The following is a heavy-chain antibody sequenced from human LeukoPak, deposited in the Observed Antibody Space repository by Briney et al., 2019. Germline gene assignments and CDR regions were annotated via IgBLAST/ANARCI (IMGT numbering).Heavy chain of an antibody. CDR3: ASSSWYTFDY. CDR1: GYSISSGYD. V-gene: IGHV4-38-2*02. Sequence: SETLSLTCTVSGYSISSGYDWGWIRQPPGKGLEWIGSIYYRRTLYYNPSLESRVTISIDTSKNQFSLKLSSVTAADTAVYYCASSSWYTFDYWGQGTLVTVSS. CDR2: IYYRRTL. D-gene: IGHD6-13*01. J-gene: IGHJ4*02.